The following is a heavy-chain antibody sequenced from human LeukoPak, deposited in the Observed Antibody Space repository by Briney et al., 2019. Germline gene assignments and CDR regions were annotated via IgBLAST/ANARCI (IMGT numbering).Heavy chain of an antibody. CDR3: AKSYHGYESKPDY. V-gene: IGHV3-23*01. Sequence: PGGSLRLSCAGSGFTFSSYAMRWVRQAPGKGREGGSSVSNGGGRTFYTDSVKGRFTISRDKSKITLYLQMNSLKAEDTGVYYCAKSYHGYESKPDYWGQGTLVTVSS. CDR1: GFTFSSYA. CDR2: VSNGGGRT. D-gene: IGHD5-12*01. J-gene: IGHJ4*02.